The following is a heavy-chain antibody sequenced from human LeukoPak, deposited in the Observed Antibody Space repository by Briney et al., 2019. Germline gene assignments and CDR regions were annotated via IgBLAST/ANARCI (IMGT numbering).Heavy chain of an antibody. V-gene: IGHV3-74*01. J-gene: IGHJ4*02. CDR3: AKDKQQLDHYFDY. Sequence: GRSLRLSCEASGFTFTNYWMHWVRQVPGKGLFWVSRIDNAGSSTNYADSVKGRFTISRDNSKNTLYLQMNSLRAEDTAVYYCAKDKQQLDHYFDYWGQGTLVTVSS. CDR2: IDNAGSST. CDR1: GFTFTNYW. D-gene: IGHD6-13*01.